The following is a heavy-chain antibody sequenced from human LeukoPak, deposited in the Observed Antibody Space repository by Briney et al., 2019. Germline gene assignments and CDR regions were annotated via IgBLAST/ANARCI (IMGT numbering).Heavy chain of an antibody. CDR2: ISSSGSTI. Sequence: GGSLRLSCAASGFTFSSYEMNWVHQAPGKGLEWVSYISSSGSTIYYADSVKGRFTISRDNAKNSLYLQMNSLRAEDTAVYYCARDNIAASFDYWGQGTLVTVSS. D-gene: IGHD6-25*01. J-gene: IGHJ4*02. V-gene: IGHV3-48*03. CDR3: ARDNIAASFDY. CDR1: GFTFSSYE.